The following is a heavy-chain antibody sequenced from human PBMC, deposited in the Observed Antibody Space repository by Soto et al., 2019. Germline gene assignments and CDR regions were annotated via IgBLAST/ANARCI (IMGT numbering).Heavy chain of an antibody. CDR2: LYWDDDK. J-gene: IGHJ4*02. D-gene: IGHD6-13*01. CDR3: VHRAGMGGNSWLPGH. CDR1: GFSLSTSEVG. V-gene: IGHV2-5*02. Sequence: QITLKESGPTLVKPTQTLTLTCTFSGFSLSTSEVGVGWIRQPPGKALVWLALLYWDDDKRYNPSLKSRLTITKDTSKNQVVLTLTNMDPVDTATYYCVHRAGMGGNSWLPGHWGQGTLVTVS.